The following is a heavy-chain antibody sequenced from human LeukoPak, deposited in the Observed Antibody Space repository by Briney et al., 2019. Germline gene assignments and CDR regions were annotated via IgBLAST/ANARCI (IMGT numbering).Heavy chain of an antibody. Sequence: PGGSLRLSCAASGFSVGSNYMSWVRQAPGKGLEWVSVIYTGGTTHYAESVMGRFTISRDDSHNTVHLHMSGLRAEDTAVYYCAREGRFQSFDDWGQGTLVAVSS. CDR1: GFSVGSNY. J-gene: IGHJ4*02. CDR3: AREGRFQSFDD. V-gene: IGHV3-53*01. CDR2: IYTGGTT.